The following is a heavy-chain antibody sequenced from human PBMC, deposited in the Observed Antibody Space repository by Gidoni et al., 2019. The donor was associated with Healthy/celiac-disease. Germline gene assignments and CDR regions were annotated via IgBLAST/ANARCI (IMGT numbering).Heavy chain of an antibody. D-gene: IGHD2-15*01. J-gene: IGHJ5*02. CDR2: ISSSSSYI. CDR3: ARDKYCSGGSCYPNWFDP. Sequence: EVQLVESGGGLVKPGGSLRLSCAASGFTSSSYSMNWVRQAPGKGLEWVSSISSSSSYIYYADSVKGRFTISRDNAKNSLYLQMNSLRAEDTAVYYCARDKYCSGGSCYPNWFDPWGQGTLVTVSS. CDR1: GFTSSSYS. V-gene: IGHV3-21*01.